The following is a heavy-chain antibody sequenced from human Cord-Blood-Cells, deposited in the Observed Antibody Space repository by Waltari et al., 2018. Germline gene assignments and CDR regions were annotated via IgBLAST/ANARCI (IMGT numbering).Heavy chain of an antibody. CDR2: ISAYNGNT. V-gene: IGHV1-18*01. J-gene: IGHJ5*02. Sequence: QVQLVQSGAEVKKPGASVKVSCKASGYTFTSYGISWVRQAPGQGIEWMGWISAYNGNTNYAQKLHGRVTMTTDTSTSTAYMELRSLRSDDTAVYYCARHAGIAVAGEDGGWFDPWGQGTLVTVSS. D-gene: IGHD6-19*01. CDR3: ARHAGIAVAGEDGGWFDP. CDR1: GYTFTSYG.